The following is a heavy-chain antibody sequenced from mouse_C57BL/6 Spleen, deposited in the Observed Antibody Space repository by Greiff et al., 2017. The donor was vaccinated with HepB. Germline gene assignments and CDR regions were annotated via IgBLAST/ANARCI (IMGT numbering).Heavy chain of an antibody. J-gene: IGHJ4*01. CDR1: GFSLTSYG. D-gene: IGHD4-1*01. CDR2: IWRGGST. Sequence: VQLQQSGPGLVQPSQSLSITCTVSGFSLTSYGVHWVRQSPGKGLEWLGVIWRGGSTDYNAAFMSRLSITKDNSKSQVFFKMNSLRADDTAIYYCAKEGGTFYAMDYWGQGTSVTVSS. V-gene: IGHV2-5*01. CDR3: AKEGGTFYAMDY.